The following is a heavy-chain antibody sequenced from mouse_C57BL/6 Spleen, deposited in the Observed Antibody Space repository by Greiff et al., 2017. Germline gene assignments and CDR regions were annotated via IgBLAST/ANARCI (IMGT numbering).Heavy chain of an antibody. J-gene: IGHJ2*01. CDR2: IDPEDGDT. D-gene: IGHD1-1*01. CDR1: GFNIKDYY. Sequence: EVQLQQSGAELVRPGASVKLSCTASGFNIKDYYMHWVKQRPEQGLEWIGRIDPEDGDTEYAPKFQGKDTMTADTSSNTAYLQLSSLTSEDTAVYYCTTYYYGSSYDFDYWGQGTTLTVSS. V-gene: IGHV14-1*01. CDR3: TTYYYGSSYDFDY.